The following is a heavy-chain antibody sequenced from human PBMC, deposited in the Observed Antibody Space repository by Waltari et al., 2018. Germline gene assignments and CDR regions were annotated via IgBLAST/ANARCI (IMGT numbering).Heavy chain of an antibody. V-gene: IGHV3-23*01. Sequence: EVQLLESGGGLVQPGGSLRLSCAASGFTFSSYDMSWVRPPPGKGLEWVSAISGSGGSTYYADSVKGRFTISRDNSKNTLYLQMNSLRAEDTAVYYCAKSLGVVVAARVAFDIWGQGTMVTVSS. J-gene: IGHJ3*02. CDR1: GFTFSSYD. CDR2: ISGSGGST. CDR3: AKSLGVVVAARVAFDI. D-gene: IGHD2-15*01.